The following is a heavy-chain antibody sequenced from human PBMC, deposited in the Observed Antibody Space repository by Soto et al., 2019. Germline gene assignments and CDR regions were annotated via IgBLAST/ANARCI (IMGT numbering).Heavy chain of an antibody. CDR2: IYYSGST. Sequence: QVPLQESGPGLVKPSETLSLTCTVSGGSISSYYWSWIRQPPGKGLEWIGYIYYSGSTNYNPSLKSRVTISVDTSKNHFSLKLSSVTATDTAVYYCARAYGDYVFDFWGQGTLVTVSS. CDR1: GGSISSYY. V-gene: IGHV4-59*01. J-gene: IGHJ4*02. CDR3: ARAYGDYVFDF. D-gene: IGHD4-17*01.